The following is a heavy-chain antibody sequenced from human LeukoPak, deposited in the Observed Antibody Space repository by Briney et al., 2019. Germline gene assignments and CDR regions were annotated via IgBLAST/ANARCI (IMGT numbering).Heavy chain of an antibody. CDR1: GFTFNSYA. J-gene: IGHJ4*02. D-gene: IGHD6-19*01. Sequence: QSGGSLRLSCAASGFTFNSYAMSWVRLAPGKGLEWVSAISGSGGSTYYADSVKGRFTISRDNSKNTLYLQMNSLRAEDTAVYYCAKDPRLGDWYFDYWGQGTLVTVSS. CDR2: ISGSGGST. CDR3: AKDPRLGDWYFDY. V-gene: IGHV3-23*01.